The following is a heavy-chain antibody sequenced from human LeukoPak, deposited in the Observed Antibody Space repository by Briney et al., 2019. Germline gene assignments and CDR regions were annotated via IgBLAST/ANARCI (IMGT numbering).Heavy chain of an antibody. V-gene: IGHV3-21*01. CDR1: GFTFSSYS. Sequence: PGGSLRLSCAASGFTFSSYSMNWVRQAPGKGLEWVSSISSSSSYIYYADSVKGRFTISRDNAKNSLYLQMNSLRAEDTAVFYCAELGITMIGGVWGKGTTVTISS. J-gene: IGHJ6*04. D-gene: IGHD3-10*02. CDR2: ISSSSSYI. CDR3: AELGITMIGGV.